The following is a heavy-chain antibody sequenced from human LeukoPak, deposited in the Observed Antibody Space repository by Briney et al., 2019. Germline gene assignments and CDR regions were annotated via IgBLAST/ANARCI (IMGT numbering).Heavy chain of an antibody. V-gene: IGHV4-4*07. D-gene: IGHD1-1*01. CDR2: IHTSGTT. J-gene: IGHJ4*02. Sequence: SETLSLTCSVSGGSITFYYWNWIRKPAGKGLERIGRIHTSGTTNYNPSLKSRVTMSIDTSQKKFSLNLTSVTAADTAVYYCASSSWKKTFDYWGQGALVTASS. CDR3: ASSSWKKTFDY. CDR1: GGSITFYY.